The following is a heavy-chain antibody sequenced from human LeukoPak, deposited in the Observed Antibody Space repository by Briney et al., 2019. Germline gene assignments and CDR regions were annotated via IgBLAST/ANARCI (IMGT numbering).Heavy chain of an antibody. J-gene: IGHJ4*02. CDR2: ISVSGGST. Sequence: PGGSLTLSCAASGFTFSSYAMSWVRQAPGKGLEWVSAISVSGGSTYSADSVKGRFTISRDNSKNTLYLQMNSLRAEDTAVYYCAKVLGASTSGYVDYWGQGTLVTVSS. V-gene: IGHV3-23*01. D-gene: IGHD1-26*01. CDR1: GFTFSSYA. CDR3: AKVLGASTSGYVDY.